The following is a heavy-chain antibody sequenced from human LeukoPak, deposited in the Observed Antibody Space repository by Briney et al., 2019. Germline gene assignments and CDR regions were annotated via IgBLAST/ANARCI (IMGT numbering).Heavy chain of an antibody. D-gene: IGHD2-15*01. V-gene: IGHV4-59*08. CDR3: ARHLPRTDIGYAFDI. J-gene: IGHJ3*02. CDR2: IFYSGST. CDR1: GGSISNYY. Sequence: SESLSLTCTVSGGSISNYYWSWIRQPPGKGLEWIGYIFYSGSTNYNPSLASRVTISLVTSKNQFSLRLRSVTAADTAVYYCARHLPRTDIGYAFDIWGQGTVVTVSS.